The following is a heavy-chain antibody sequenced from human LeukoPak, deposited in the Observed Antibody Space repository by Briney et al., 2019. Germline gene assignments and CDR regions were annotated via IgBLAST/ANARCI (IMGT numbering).Heavy chain of an antibody. V-gene: IGHV4-59*12. CDR2: IYYSGST. CDR3: ARAGLYDSSGSQSV. J-gene: IGHJ6*02. D-gene: IGHD3-22*01. CDR1: GGSISSYY. Sequence: SETLSLTCTVSGGSISSYYWSWIRQPPGKGLEWIGYIYYSGSTYYNPSLKSRVTISVDTSKNQFSLKLSSVTAADTAVYYCARAGLYDSSGSQSVWGQGTTVTVSS.